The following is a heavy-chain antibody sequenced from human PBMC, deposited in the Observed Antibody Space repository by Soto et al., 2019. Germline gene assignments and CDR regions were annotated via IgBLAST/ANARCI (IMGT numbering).Heavy chain of an antibody. D-gene: IGHD6-13*01. CDR1: GGTFSSYA. CDR2: IIPIFGTA. V-gene: IGHV1-69*01. J-gene: IGHJ5*02. CDR3: ARGLSSSWYGEDNWFDP. Sequence: QVQLVQSGAEVKKPGSSVKVSCKASGGTFSSYAISWVRQAPGQGLEWMGGIIPIFGTANYAQKFQGRVTITADESTSTAYRELSSLRSEDTAVYYCARGLSSSWYGEDNWFDPWGQGTLVTVSS.